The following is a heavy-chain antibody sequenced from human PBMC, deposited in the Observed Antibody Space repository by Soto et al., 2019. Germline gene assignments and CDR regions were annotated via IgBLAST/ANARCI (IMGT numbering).Heavy chain of an antibody. CDR1: GFTFSSYA. CDR2: ISYDGSNK. Sequence: GGSLRLSCAASGFTFSSYAMHWVRQAPGKGLEWVAVISYDGSNKYYADSVKGRFTISRDNSKNTLYLQMNSLRAEDTAVYYCARDIVLMVYAIRPYYYYGMDVWGQGTTVTVSS. D-gene: IGHD2-8*01. J-gene: IGHJ6*02. CDR3: ARDIVLMVYAIRPYYYYGMDV. V-gene: IGHV3-30-3*01.